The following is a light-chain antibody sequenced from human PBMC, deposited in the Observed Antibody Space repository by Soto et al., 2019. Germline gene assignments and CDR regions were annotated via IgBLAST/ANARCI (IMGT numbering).Light chain of an antibody. CDR1: QSVSSN. CDR2: GAS. V-gene: IGKV3-15*01. Sequence: EIVMTQSPATLSVSPGERATLSCRASQSVSSNLAWYQQKPVPAPRLLIYGASTWATGIPARFSGSGSGTEFTLTISSLQSQDFAVYYCQQYNNCPPYTFVQGTKLEIE. J-gene: IGKJ2*01. CDR3: QQYNNCPPYT.